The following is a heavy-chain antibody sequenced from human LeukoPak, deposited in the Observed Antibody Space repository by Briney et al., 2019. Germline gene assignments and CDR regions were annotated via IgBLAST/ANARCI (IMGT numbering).Heavy chain of an antibody. V-gene: IGHV3-7*03. CDR1: GFYFRDHW. CDR2: IKTDGSET. J-gene: IGHJ4*02. CDR3: VKNDGWFHLAQ. D-gene: IGHD6-19*01. Sequence: GGSLRLSCATSGFYFRDHWMDWVRQAPGKGLEWVGHIKTDGSETYYLDSLKGRISISRDNTNNALYLQMNSLRVEDTAVYYCVKNDGWFHLAQWGQGTLVTVSS.